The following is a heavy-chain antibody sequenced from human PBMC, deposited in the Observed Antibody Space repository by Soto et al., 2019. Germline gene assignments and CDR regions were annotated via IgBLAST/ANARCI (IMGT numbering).Heavy chain of an antibody. CDR3: ARWARYCSGGSCYLNALDI. Sequence: QVQLQQWGAGLLKPSETLSLTCAVYGGSFSGYYWSWIRQPPGKGLEWIGEINHSGSTNYNPTLSSRVTISVGTSKDQFSLKLSSVTAADTAVYYCARWARYCSGGSCYLNALDIWGQGTMVTVSS. D-gene: IGHD2-15*01. J-gene: IGHJ3*02. V-gene: IGHV4-34*01. CDR2: INHSGST. CDR1: GGSFSGYY.